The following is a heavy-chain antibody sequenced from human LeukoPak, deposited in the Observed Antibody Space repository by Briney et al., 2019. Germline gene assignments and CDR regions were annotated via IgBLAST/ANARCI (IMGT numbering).Heavy chain of an antibody. J-gene: IGHJ4*02. V-gene: IGHV3-49*03. CDR3: TRDGFYYRSSGYYPALLDY. Sequence: GGALRLSCTASGFTFGDYTMSWFRQAPGKGREGVGFIRSKAYGGTTEYAASVKGRFTISRDDSKSIAYLQMNSLKTEDTAVYYCTRDGFYYRSSGYYPALLDYWGQGTLVTVSS. CDR1: GFTFGDYT. D-gene: IGHD3-22*01. CDR2: IRSKAYGGTT.